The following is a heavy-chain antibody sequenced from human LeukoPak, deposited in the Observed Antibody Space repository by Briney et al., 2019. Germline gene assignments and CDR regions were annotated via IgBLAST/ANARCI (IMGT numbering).Heavy chain of an antibody. CDR3: ARDEPVGATTG. D-gene: IGHD1-26*01. CDR2: VKKDGSEK. V-gene: IGHV3-7*01. J-gene: IGHJ4*02. Sequence: GGSLRLSCAASGFTFSNYWMSWVRTAPGKGREWVANVKKDGSEKYYVDSVKGRFTISRDNVKNSLYLQMNSLRAEDTAIYYCARDEPVGATTGWGQGTLVTVSS. CDR1: GFTFSNYW.